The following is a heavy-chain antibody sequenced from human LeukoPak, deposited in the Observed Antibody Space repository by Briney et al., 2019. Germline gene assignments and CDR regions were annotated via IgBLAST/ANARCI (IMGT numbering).Heavy chain of an antibody. CDR3: ARRHYYGSGSYVPKYYFDH. CDR1: GGSISSSSYY. J-gene: IGHJ4*02. Sequence: SETLSLTCTVSGGSISSSSYYWGWIRQPPGKGLEWIGSIYYSGSTYYNPSLKSRVTISVDTSKNQFSLKLSSVTAADTAVYYCARRHYYGSGSYVPKYYFDHWGQGTLVTVSS. CDR2: IYYSGST. D-gene: IGHD3-10*01. V-gene: IGHV4-39*01.